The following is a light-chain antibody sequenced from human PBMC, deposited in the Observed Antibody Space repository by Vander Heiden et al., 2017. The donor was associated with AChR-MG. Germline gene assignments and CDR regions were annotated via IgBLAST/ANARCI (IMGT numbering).Light chain of an antibody. CDR1: KLGDKY. V-gene: IGLV3-1*01. Sequence: SYELTQPPSVSVSPGQTASITCSEDKLGDKYASWYQQKPGQPPVLVIYQDKKRPSGIPERFSGSNSGNTATLTISGTQAMDEADYYCQAWDSTTAVFGGGTKLTVL. CDR2: QDK. CDR3: QAWDSTTAV. J-gene: IGLJ3*02.